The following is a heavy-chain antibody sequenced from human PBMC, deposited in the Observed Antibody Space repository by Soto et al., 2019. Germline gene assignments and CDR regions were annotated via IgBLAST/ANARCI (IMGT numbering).Heavy chain of an antibody. Sequence: SETLSLTCAVYGGSFSGYYWSWIRQPPGKGLEWIGEINHSGSTNYNPSLKSRVTISVDTSKNQFSLKLSSVTAADTAVYYCARGPNYDQWSPIDYWGQGTLVTVSS. CDR2: INHSGST. J-gene: IGHJ4*02. CDR1: GGSFSGYY. V-gene: IGHV4-34*01. D-gene: IGHD3-3*01. CDR3: ARGPNYDQWSPIDY.